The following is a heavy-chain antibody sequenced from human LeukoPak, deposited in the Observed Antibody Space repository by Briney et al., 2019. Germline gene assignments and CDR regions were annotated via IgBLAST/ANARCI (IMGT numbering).Heavy chain of an antibody. D-gene: IGHD5-18*01. J-gene: IGHJ4*02. CDR3: ARIEAVTRGYNHAYYFDY. CDR2: IYPSGST. V-gene: IGHV4-4*07. Sequence: SETLSLTCTVSGGSISSFYWTWIRQPAGRGLEWIGRIYPSGSTNYNPSLKSRVTMSVDTSKNQFSLKLSSVTAADTAVYYCARIEAVTRGYNHAYYFDYWGQGTLVTVSS. CDR1: GGSISSFY.